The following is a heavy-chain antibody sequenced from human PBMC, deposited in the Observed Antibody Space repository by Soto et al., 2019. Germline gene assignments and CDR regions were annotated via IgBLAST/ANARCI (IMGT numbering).Heavy chain of an antibody. CDR2: IYYSGST. J-gene: IGHJ6*02. D-gene: IGHD3-3*01. V-gene: IGHV4-30-4*01. Sequence: SETLSLTCTVSCGSISSYYWSWIRQPPGKGLEWIGYIYYSGSTYYNPSLKSRVTISVDTSKNQFSLKLSSVTAADTAVYYCARAPGIYDFWSGYLWAPYGMDVWGQGTTVTVSS. CDR3: ARAPGIYDFWSGYLWAPYGMDV. CDR1: CGSISSYY.